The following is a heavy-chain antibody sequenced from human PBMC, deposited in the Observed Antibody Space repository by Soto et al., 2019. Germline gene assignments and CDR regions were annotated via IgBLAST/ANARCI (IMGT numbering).Heavy chain of an antibody. CDR1: GFTFSGSA. V-gene: IGHV3-73*01. CDR2: IRSKANSYAT. CDR3: TRHGATDAFDI. D-gene: IGHD2-15*01. J-gene: IGHJ3*02. Sequence: GGSLRLSCAASGFTFSGSAMHWVRQASGKGLEWVGRIRSKANSYATAYAASVKGRFTISRDDSKNTAYLQMNSLKTEDTAVYYCTRHGATDAFDIWGQGTMVTVSS.